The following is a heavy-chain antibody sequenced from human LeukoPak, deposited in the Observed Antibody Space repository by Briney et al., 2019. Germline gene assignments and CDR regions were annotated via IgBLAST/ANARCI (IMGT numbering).Heavy chain of an antibody. CDR1: GGSISSSSYY. J-gene: IGHJ4*02. D-gene: IGHD4-17*01. V-gene: IGHV4-39*01. CDR3: ARLAYGDYVGY. Sequence: KPSETLSLTCTVSGGSISSSSYYWGWIRQPPGKGLEWIGSIYYSGSTYYNPSLKSRVTISVDTSKNRFSLKLSSVTAADTAVYYCARLAYGDYVGYWGQGTLVTVSS. CDR2: IYYSGST.